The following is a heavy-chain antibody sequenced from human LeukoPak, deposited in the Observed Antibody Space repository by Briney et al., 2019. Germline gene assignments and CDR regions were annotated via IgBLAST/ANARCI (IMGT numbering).Heavy chain of an antibody. CDR2: IIPIFGTA. D-gene: IGHD3-3*01. V-gene: IGHV1-69*13. J-gene: IGHJ6*03. CDR1: GGTLSSYA. CDR3: ARDRTNGYDFWSGYYTGNYYYYMDV. Sequence: SVKVSCKASGGTLSSYAISWVRQAPGQGLEWMGGIIPIFGTANYAQKFQGRVTITADEFTSTAYMELSSLRSEDTAVYYCARDRTNGYDFWSGYYTGNYYYYMDVWGKGTTVTVSS.